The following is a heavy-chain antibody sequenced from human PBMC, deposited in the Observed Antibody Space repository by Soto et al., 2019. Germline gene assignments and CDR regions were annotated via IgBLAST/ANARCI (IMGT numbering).Heavy chain of an antibody. CDR3: ARLARLGHPYYFGMDV. V-gene: IGHV3-11*01. J-gene: IGHJ6*02. Sequence: PGGSLRLSCVASGFTFSDDYMTWIRQAPGKGLEWVSYISSNGVSMYYGDSVKGRFTISRDDAENSLHLQMNSLRAEDTAVYYCARLARLGHPYYFGMDVWGQGTTVTVSS. CDR1: GFTFSDDY. CDR2: ISSNGVSM.